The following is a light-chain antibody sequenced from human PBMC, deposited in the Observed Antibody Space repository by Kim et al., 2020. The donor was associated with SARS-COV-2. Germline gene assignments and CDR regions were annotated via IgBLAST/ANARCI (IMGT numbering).Light chain of an antibody. Sequence: VSPGQTATITCSAEKLGEKYASWYQQRPGQSPILVIFQDNKRPSGIPGRFSGSNSGNTATLTISGTQTMDEADYYCQAWDSSTVVFGGGTQLTVL. CDR3: QAWDSSTVV. V-gene: IGLV3-1*01. CDR2: QDN. J-gene: IGLJ2*01. CDR1: KLGEKY.